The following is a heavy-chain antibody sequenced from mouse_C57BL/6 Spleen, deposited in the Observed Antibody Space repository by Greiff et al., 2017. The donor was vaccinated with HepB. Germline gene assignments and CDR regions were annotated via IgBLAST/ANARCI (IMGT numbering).Heavy chain of an antibody. CDR3: ARADEGGYFDY. CDR2: INYDGSST. CDR1: GFTFSDYY. J-gene: IGHJ2*01. V-gene: IGHV5-16*01. Sequence: EVKVVESEGGLVQPGSSMKLSCTASGFTFSDYYMAWVRQVPEKGLEWVANINYDGSSTYYLDSLKSRFIISRDNAKNILYLQMSSLKSEDTATYYCARADEGGYFDYWGQGTTLTVSS.